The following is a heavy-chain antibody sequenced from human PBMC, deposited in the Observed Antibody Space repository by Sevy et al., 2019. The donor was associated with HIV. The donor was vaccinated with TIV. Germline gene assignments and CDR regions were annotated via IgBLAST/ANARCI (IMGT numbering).Heavy chain of an antibody. CDR1: GYTFSSYW. V-gene: IGHV5-51*01. D-gene: IGHD3-10*01. CDR3: ASLGVGWQYLL. CDR2: IYPDNSDI. J-gene: IGHJ6*01. Sequence: GESLKISCRGSGYTFSSYWIGWVRQMPGKGLEWMGIIYPDNSDIRYSPSFQGQVTISADKSITTAYLQWSSLKASDTAMYYCASLGVGWQYLLWGQGTTVTVSS.